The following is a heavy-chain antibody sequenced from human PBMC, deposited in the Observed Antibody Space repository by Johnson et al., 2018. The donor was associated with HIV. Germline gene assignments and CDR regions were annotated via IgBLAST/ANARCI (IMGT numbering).Heavy chain of an antibody. V-gene: IGHV3-13*01. CDR1: GFTFSSYD. D-gene: IGHD3-10*01. CDR2: IGTAGDT. CDR3: AKAPYGSGIRPGAFDI. Sequence: VQLVESGGGLVQPGGSLRLSCAASGFTFSSYDMHWVRQATGKGLEWVSAIGTAGDTYYPGSVKGRFTISRENAKNSLYLQMNSLRAGDTAVYYCAKAPYGSGIRPGAFDIWGQGTMVTVSS. J-gene: IGHJ3*02.